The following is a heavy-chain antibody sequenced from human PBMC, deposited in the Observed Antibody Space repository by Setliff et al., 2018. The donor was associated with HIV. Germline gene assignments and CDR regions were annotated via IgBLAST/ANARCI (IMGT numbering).Heavy chain of an antibody. D-gene: IGHD3-10*01. CDR1: GYFISSSYY. CDR3: ARSTYYYGSGKGSGWFDP. Sequence: SETLSLTCTVSGYFISSSYYWGWIRQSPGKGLEWIGNFYHSGSTYYNPSLKSRVTISIDRSKNQFSLKLSSVTAADTAVYYCARSTYYYGSGKGSGWFDPWGQGTLVTVSS. V-gene: IGHV4-38-2*02. J-gene: IGHJ5*02. CDR2: FYHSGST.